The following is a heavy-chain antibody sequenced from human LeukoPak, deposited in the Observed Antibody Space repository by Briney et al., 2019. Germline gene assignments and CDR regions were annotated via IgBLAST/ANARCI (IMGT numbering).Heavy chain of an antibody. D-gene: IGHD3-22*01. CDR2: IKQDGSEK. Sequence: GGSLRLSCAASGFIFSNYWMSWVRQAPGKGLEWVANIKQDGSEKYYVDSVKGRFTISRDNAKNSLYLQMNSLRAEDTAVYYCARGLKYWGQGTLVTVSS. CDR1: GFIFSNYW. J-gene: IGHJ4*02. CDR3: ARGLKY. V-gene: IGHV3-7*04.